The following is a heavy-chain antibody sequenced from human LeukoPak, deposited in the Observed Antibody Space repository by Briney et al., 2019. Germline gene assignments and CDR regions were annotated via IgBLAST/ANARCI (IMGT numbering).Heavy chain of an antibody. Sequence: SVKVSCKASGGTFSSYAITWVRQAPGQGLEWMGRIIPILGIANYAQKFQGRVTIIADKSTSKAYMEPSSLRSEDTAVYYCARDLYSGHEGNAFDIWGQGTMVTVSS. V-gene: IGHV1-69*04. CDR2: IIPILGIA. J-gene: IGHJ3*02. CDR3: ARDLYSGHEGNAFDI. D-gene: IGHD5-12*01. CDR1: GGTFSSYA.